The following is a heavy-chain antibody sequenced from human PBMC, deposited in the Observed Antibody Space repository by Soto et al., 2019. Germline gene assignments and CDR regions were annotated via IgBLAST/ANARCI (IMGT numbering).Heavy chain of an antibody. Sequence: GESLKISCKGSGYSFTSYLIGWVRQMPGKGLEWMGIIYPGDSDTRYSPSFQGQVTISADKSISTAYLQWSSLKASDTAMYYCARTSAGGKYYYGMDVWGQGTMVTVSS. CDR1: GYSFTSYL. CDR3: ARTSAGGKYYYGMDV. J-gene: IGHJ6*02. D-gene: IGHD6-13*01. CDR2: IYPGDSDT. V-gene: IGHV5-51*01.